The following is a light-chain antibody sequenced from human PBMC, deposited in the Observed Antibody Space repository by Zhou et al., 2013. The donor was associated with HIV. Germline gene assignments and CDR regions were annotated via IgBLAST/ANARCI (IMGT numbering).Light chain of an antibody. V-gene: IGKV1-39*01. CDR1: QTIDNY. CDR3: QQYNNLPIT. Sequence: DIQMTQSPTSLSASVGDRVTITCRPSQTIDNYLNWYQRKPGKAPKLLIYGASTLHSGVPSRFSGSGSGTDFTLTISSLQPEDFATYYCQQYNNLPITFGEGPGSRSN. J-gene: IGKJ4*01. CDR2: GAS.